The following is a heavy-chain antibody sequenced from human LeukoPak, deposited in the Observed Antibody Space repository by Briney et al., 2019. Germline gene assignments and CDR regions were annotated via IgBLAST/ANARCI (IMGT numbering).Heavy chain of an antibody. V-gene: IGHV1-18*01. Sequence: ASVKVSCKASGYTFNSYGISWVRQAPGQGLEWMGWISGYNGATNYAQKVQGRVTLTTDTSPSTAYMEVRSLTSDDTAVYYCARDACYGPHAFDMGGQGTMVTVS. CDR1: GYTFNSYG. CDR2: ISGYNGAT. CDR3: ARDACYGPHAFDM. J-gene: IGHJ3*02. D-gene: IGHD2-15*01.